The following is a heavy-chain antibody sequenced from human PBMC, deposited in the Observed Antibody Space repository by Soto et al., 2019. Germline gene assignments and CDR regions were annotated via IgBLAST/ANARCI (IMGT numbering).Heavy chain of an antibody. CDR1: GDSVSSDGYY. D-gene: IGHD5-18*01. Sequence: SETLSLTCTVSGDSVSSDGYYWSWIRQHPGKGLEWIGDIYYSGSTSYTPSLKSRVTISVDTSKNQFSLKLSSVTAADTAVYFCARVMSTAMVPYFDCWGQGTLVTVSS. J-gene: IGHJ4*02. CDR2: IYYSGST. CDR3: ARVMSTAMVPYFDC. V-gene: IGHV4-31*02.